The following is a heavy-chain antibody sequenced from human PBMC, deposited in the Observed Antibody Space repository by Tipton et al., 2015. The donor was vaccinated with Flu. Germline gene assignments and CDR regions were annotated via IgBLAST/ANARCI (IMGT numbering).Heavy chain of an antibody. V-gene: IGHV3-7*03. CDR2: MKQDGSER. D-gene: IGHD5-18*01. CDR3: ARDPSEVYSYGLSPYD. J-gene: IGHJ4*02. CDR1: GFSFSTYW. Sequence: SLRLSCVASGFSFSTYWVNWVRQAPGKGLEWVANMKQDGSERYYVDSVRGRFSISRDNAKNSLYLQMNSLRAEDTAVYYCARDPSEVYSYGLSPYDWGQGTLVTVSS.